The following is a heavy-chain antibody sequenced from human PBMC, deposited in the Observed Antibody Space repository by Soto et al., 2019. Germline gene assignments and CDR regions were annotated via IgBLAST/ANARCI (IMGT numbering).Heavy chain of an antibody. D-gene: IGHD3-16*02. CDR1: GFTFSSYW. CDR3: TTAGIPFGGVIVIFDY. CDR2: IKQDGSEK. Sequence: EVQLVESGGGLVQPGGSLRLSCAASGFTFSSYWMSWVRQAPGKGLEWVANIKQDGSEKYYVDSVKGRFTLSRDNAKNSRYLQMNSLRAEDTAVYYGTTAGIPFGGVIVIFDYWGQGTLVTVSS. J-gene: IGHJ4*02. V-gene: IGHV3-7*01.